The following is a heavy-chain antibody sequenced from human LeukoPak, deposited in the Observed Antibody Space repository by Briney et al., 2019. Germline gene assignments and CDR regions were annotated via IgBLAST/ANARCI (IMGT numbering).Heavy chain of an antibody. CDR1: GFIFDNYR. D-gene: IGHD1-26*01. Sequence: PGGSLSLTRAATGFIFDNYRTSWLRPPPAKGRAWVSTVNADGGNTYYADCVKGRFTINRDNSKSTLILQMNSLRVEDTALYYCTKRVKYGGTWDHFADWGQGTLVTVSS. CDR2: VNADGGNT. J-gene: IGHJ4*02. V-gene: IGHV3-23*01. CDR3: TKRVKYGGTWDHFAD.